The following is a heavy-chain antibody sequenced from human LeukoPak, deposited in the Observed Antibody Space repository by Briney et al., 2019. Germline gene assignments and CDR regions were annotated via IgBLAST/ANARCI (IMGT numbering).Heavy chain of an antibody. V-gene: IGHV1-69*05. CDR3: ARVSSPGPFLEWLYMGGIWFDP. D-gene: IGHD3-3*02. J-gene: IGHJ5*02. CDR1: GGTFSSYA. Sequence: SVKVSCKASGGTFSSYAISWVRQAPGQGLEWMGGIIPIFGTANYAQKFQGRVTITTDESTSTAYMELSSLRSEDTAVYYCARVSSPGPFLEWLYMGGIWFDPWGQGTLVTVSS. CDR2: IIPIFGTA.